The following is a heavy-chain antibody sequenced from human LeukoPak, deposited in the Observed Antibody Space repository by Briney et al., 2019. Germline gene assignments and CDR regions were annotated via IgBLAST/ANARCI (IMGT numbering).Heavy chain of an antibody. D-gene: IGHD3-10*01. Sequence: GGSLRLSCAASGFTFRNYVIHWVRQAPGKGLEWVAVTSSDLNVKLYADSVKGRFTISRDNSRSTLYLQMNSLRPEDTAIYYCAREGCYGSGSPPSLYFDYWGQGTLVTVSS. CDR1: GFTFRNYV. J-gene: IGHJ4*02. V-gene: IGHV3-30-3*01. CDR3: AREGCYGSGSPPSLYFDY. CDR2: TSSDLNVK.